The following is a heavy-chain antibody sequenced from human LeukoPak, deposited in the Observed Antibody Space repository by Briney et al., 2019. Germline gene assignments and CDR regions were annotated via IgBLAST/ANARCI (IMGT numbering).Heavy chain of an antibody. CDR1: GFTFTSSA. V-gene: IGHV1-58*01. Sequence: SVKVSCKASGFTFTSSAVQWVRQRRGQGLEWIGWIVVGSGNTNYAQKFQERVTINRDMSTSTAYMELSSLRSEDTAVYYCATDDVTTGTKTALGYWGQGTLVTVSS. D-gene: IGHD1-1*01. J-gene: IGHJ4*02. CDR3: ATDDVTTGTKTALGY. CDR2: IVVGSGNT.